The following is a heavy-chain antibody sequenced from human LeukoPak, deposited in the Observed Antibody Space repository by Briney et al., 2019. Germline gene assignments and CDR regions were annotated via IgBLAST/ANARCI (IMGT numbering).Heavy chain of an antibody. CDR2: MNPNSGNT. CDR3: ARGPARPLSSAHMNWFVP. Sequence: RASVKVSCKASGYTFTSYDINWVRQATGQGLEWMGWMNPNSGNTGYAQKFQGRVTMTRNTSISTAYMELSSLRSEDTAVYYCARGPARPLSSAHMNWFVPWGQGTLVTVSS. J-gene: IGHJ5*02. CDR1: GYTFTSYD. V-gene: IGHV1-8*01. D-gene: IGHD3-22*01.